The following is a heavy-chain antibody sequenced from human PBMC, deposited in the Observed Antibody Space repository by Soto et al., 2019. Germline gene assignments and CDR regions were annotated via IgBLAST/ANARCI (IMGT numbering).Heavy chain of an antibody. D-gene: IGHD1-26*01. CDR3: TRDRVGATKDYYYGMDV. CDR2: IRSKAYGGTT. CDR1: GFTFGDYA. V-gene: IGHV3-49*04. Sequence: GGSLRLSCTASGFTFGDYAMSWVRQAPGKGLEWVGFIRSKAYGGTTEYAASVKGRFTISRDDSKSIAYLQMNSLKTEDTAVYYCTRDRVGATKDYYYGMDVWGPGTTVTVSS. J-gene: IGHJ6*02.